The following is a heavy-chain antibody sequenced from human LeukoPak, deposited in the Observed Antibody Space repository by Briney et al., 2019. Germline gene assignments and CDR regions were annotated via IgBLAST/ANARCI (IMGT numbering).Heavy chain of an antibody. D-gene: IGHD5-24*01. CDR3: ARGSPWAGGYNTD. CDR2: IIPIFGAA. J-gene: IGHJ4*02. CDR1: GGTFSSYA. V-gene: IGHV1-69*05. Sequence: SVKVSCKASGGTFSSYAISWVRQAPGQGLEWMGRIIPIFGAANYAQKFQGRVTITTDESTSTAYMELSSLRSEDTAVYYCARGSPWAGGYNTDWGQGTLVTVSS.